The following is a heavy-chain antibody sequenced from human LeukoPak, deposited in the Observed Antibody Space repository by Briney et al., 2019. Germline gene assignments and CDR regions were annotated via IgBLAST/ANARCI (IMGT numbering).Heavy chain of an antibody. Sequence: SETLSLTCTVSGGSISSGSYYWSWIRQPAGKGLEWIGRMYTSGSTNYNSSLKSRVTISVDTSKNQFSLKLNSVTSADTAVYYCARGTVGRTYCGGDCYSPIDYWGQGSLVTVSS. V-gene: IGHV4-61*02. CDR3: ARGTVGRTYCGGDCYSPIDY. D-gene: IGHD2-21*01. J-gene: IGHJ4*02. CDR2: MYTSGST. CDR1: GGSISSGSYY.